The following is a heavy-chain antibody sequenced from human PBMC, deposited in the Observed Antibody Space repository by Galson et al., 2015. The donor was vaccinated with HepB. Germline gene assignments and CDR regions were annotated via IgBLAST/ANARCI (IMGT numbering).Heavy chain of an antibody. CDR3: ARQGRGYSSSFWGFGSAPPFDY. Sequence: QSGAEVKKPGESLKISCKGSGYSFTSYWIGWVRQMPGKGLEWMGIIYPGDSDTRYSPSFQGQVTISADKSISTAYLQWSSLKASDTAMYYCARQGRGYSSSFWGFGSAPPFDYWGQGTLVTVSS. V-gene: IGHV5-51*01. CDR2: IYPGDSDT. D-gene: IGHD6-13*01. J-gene: IGHJ4*02. CDR1: GYSFTSYW.